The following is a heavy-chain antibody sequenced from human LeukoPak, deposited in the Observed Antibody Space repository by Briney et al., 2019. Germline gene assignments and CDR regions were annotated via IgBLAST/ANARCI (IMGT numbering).Heavy chain of an antibody. CDR3: ARDLVGASYY. J-gene: IGHJ4*02. V-gene: IGHV4-30-2*01. Sequence: KPSQTLSLTCTVSGGSISSGGYYWRWIRQPPGKGLEWIGYIYHSGSTYYNPSLKSRVTISVDRSKNQFSLKLSSVTAADTAVYYCARDLVGASYYWGQGTLVTVSS. CDR2: IYHSGST. CDR1: GGSISSGGYY. D-gene: IGHD1-26*01.